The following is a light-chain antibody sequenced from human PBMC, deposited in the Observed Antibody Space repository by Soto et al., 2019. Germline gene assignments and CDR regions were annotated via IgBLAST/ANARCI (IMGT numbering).Light chain of an antibody. CDR2: EAT. V-gene: IGLV2-23*01. Sequence: QSALTQRASVSGSPGQSITISCSGTSNDVGSFNLVSWYQQHPDKVPKLMIYEATKRPSGVSNRFSGSKSGNTASMTISGLQAEDEADYYCCSYARSSTVVFGVGTKVTVL. CDR1: SNDVGSFNL. CDR3: CSYARSSTVV. J-gene: IGLJ2*01.